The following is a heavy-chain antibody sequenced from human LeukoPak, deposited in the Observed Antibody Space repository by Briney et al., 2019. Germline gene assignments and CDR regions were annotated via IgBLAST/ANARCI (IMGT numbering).Heavy chain of an antibody. D-gene: IGHD3-3*01. CDR3: GRVPTVFGVDPEQNHIDH. CDR1: GYTFFRFG. CDR2: ISGYNGNQ. V-gene: IGHV1-18*01. Sequence: GSVKVSCKGSGYTFFRFGIAWVRQAPGQGLEWMGWISGYNGNQKIVQNFQGRVTMTTDISTSTAYMELGSLRSDDTAVYYCGRVPTVFGVDPEQNHIDHWGHGTLVIVSS. J-gene: IGHJ4*01.